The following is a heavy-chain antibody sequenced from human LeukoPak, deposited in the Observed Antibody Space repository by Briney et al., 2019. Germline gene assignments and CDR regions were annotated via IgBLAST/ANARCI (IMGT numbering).Heavy chain of an antibody. CDR1: SGSISGYS. Sequence: SETLSLTCSVSSGSISGYSWNWIRQPPGKGLEWIGCMYYGGGTSYNPSLKSRVTISVDTSRNQFSLELTSATAADTAVYFCARGNLYDSSGYYFDYWGQGILVTVSS. V-gene: IGHV4-59*01. CDR2: MYYGGGT. J-gene: IGHJ4*02. D-gene: IGHD3-22*01. CDR3: ARGNLYDSSGYYFDY.